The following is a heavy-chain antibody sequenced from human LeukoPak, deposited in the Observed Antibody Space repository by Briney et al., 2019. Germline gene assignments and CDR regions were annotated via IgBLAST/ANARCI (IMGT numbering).Heavy chain of an antibody. D-gene: IGHD4-17*01. J-gene: IGHJ4*02. V-gene: IGHV1-46*01. CDR2: INPSGGST. CDR1: GYTFTSYY. CDR3: AKAHYGDYGGETIDY. Sequence: ASVEVSCKASGYTFTSYYMHWVRQAPGQGLEWMGIINPSGGSTSYAQKFQGRVTMTRDTSTSTVYMELSSLRSEDTAVYYCAKAHYGDYGGETIDYWGQGTLVTVSS.